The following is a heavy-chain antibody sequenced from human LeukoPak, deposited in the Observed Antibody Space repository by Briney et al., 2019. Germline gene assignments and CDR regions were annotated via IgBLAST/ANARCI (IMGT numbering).Heavy chain of an antibody. CDR3: VKDHRDSGNYYYYYGMDV. V-gene: IGHV3-23*01. Sequence: RTSETLSLTCTVSGGSVSSSTYCWRWIRQAPGKGLEWVSTISGNGGRTYYADPVKGRFTIYRDNSKNTLYLQMDSLRAEDTAVYACVKDHRDSGNYYYYYGMDVWGQGTTVAVSS. D-gene: IGHD1-26*01. J-gene: IGHJ6*02. CDR2: ISGNGGRT. CDR1: GGSVSSSTYC.